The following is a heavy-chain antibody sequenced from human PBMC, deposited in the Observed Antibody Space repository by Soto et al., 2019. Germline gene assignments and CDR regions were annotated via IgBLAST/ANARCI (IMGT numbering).Heavy chain of an antibody. Sequence: QVQLVQSGAEVKKPGASVKVSCKASGYTFTNYKIHWVRQAPGQGLEWMGVINPSGGSTNYAQRFQGRVTMTRDTSTTTLYMELSSLTSEDTAVYYCARAPSDYGGYWRSDPWCQGTLVTVSS. D-gene: IGHD4-17*01. J-gene: IGHJ5*02. CDR2: INPSGGST. CDR3: ARAPSDYGGYWRSDP. CDR1: GYTFTNYK. V-gene: IGHV1-46*01.